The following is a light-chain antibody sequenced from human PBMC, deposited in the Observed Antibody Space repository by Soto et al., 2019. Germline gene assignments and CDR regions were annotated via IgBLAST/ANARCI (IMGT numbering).Light chain of an antibody. CDR3: CSYAGSSRRE. J-gene: IGLJ3*02. V-gene: IGLV2-14*01. Sequence: QSALTQPASVSGSPGQSITISCTGTSSDVGAYNYVSWYQQHPGKAPKLIIYEVSNRPSGVSNRFSGSKSGNTASLTISGLQAEDEADYYCCSYAGSSRREFGGGTKVTVL. CDR1: SSDVGAYNY. CDR2: EVS.